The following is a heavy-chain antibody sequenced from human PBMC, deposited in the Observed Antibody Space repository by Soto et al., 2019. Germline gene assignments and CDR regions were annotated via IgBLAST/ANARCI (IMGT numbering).Heavy chain of an antibody. CDR3: ARDFPYLNTAAAAGGMDV. J-gene: IGHJ6*02. D-gene: IGHD6-13*01. CDR1: GYSISSGYC. V-gene: IGHV4-38-2*02. Sequence: SETLSLTCDVSGYSISSGYCWGWIRQPPGKGLEWIGSIWHSGTTYYNPSLNSRVTIPVDTSRNQFSLKLNSVTAADTAVYYCARDFPYLNTAAAAGGMDVWGQGTTVTVSS. CDR2: IWHSGTT.